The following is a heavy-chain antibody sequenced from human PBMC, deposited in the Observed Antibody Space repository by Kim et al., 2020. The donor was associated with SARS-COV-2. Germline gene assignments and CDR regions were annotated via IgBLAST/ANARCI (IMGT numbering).Heavy chain of an antibody. CDR3: ARPSGSGSYYYYYGLDV. CDR1: GFTFSTYW. D-gene: IGHD3-10*01. V-gene: IGHV3-7*01. J-gene: IGHJ6*02. CDR2: IKQDGSDK. Sequence: GGSLRLSCGPSGFTFSTYWMTWVRQAPGKGLEWVANIKQDGSDKYYVDSVKGRFTISRDNAKNSVYLQMNSLRAEDTAVYYCARPSGSGSYYYYYGLDVWGQGTTVTVSS.